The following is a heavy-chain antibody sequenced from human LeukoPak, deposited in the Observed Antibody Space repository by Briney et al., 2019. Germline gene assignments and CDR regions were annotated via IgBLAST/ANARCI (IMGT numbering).Heavy chain of an antibody. D-gene: IGHD3-22*01. CDR1: GGSISSYY. J-gene: IGHJ6*03. V-gene: IGHV4-4*07. CDR2: IYTSGST. Sequence: SETLSLTCTVSGGSISSYYWSWIRQPAGKGLEWIGRIYTSGSTNYNPSLKSRVTMSVDTSKNQFSLKLSSVTAADTAVYYCAREEGYDSSGYPPQYYYYMDVWGKGTTVTVSS. CDR3: AREEGYDSSGYPPQYYYYMDV.